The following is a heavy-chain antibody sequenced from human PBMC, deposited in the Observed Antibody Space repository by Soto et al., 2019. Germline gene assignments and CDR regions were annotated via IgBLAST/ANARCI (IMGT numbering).Heavy chain of an antibody. D-gene: IGHD2-15*01. CDR1: GFTVSSKY. J-gene: IGHJ6*04. V-gene: IGHV3-66*01. Sequence: EVHLVESGGGLVQPGGSLRLSCAASGFTVSSKYMSWVHQAPGKGLEWVSLIQSGGPTYYADSVKGRFTISRDTSENTLHLQMDSLRAEDTAVYYSARDDVLCDGGRCYGVPLDVWGKGTRVTVSS. CDR2: IQSGGPT. CDR3: ARDDVLCDGGRCYGVPLDV.